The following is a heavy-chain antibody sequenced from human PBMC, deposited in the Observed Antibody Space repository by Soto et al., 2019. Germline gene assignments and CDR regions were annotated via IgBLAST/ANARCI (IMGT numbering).Heavy chain of an antibody. D-gene: IGHD1-26*01. CDR3: ARGFTSRTWELLPFDY. Sequence: QVQLVQSGAEVKKPGSSVKVSCKASGGTFSSYAISWVRQAPGQGLEWMGGIIHIFGTANYAQKFQGRVTITADESTSPAYMELSSLRSEDTAVYYCARGFTSRTWELLPFDYWGQGTLVTVSS. CDR1: GGTFSSYA. V-gene: IGHV1-69*12. CDR2: IIHIFGTA. J-gene: IGHJ4*02.